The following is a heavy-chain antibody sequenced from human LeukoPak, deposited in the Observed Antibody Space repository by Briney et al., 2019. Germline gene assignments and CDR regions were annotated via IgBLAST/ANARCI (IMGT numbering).Heavy chain of an antibody. CDR1: GYTFTRYG. CDR2: ISGYNGNT. J-gene: IGHJ6*03. V-gene: IGHV1-18*01. D-gene: IGHD3-22*01. Sequence: ASVKVSCKASGYTFTRYGISWVRQAPGQGLVWMGWISGYNGNTKYAQKLQGRVTMTTETSTSTAYMELRSLRSDDTAVYYCARYEVLGMTTIGDYYYMDVWGKGTTVTVSS. CDR3: ARYEVLGMTTIGDYYYMDV.